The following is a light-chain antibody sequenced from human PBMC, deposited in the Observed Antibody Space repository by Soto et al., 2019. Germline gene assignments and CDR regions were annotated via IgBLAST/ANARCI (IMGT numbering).Light chain of an antibody. Sequence: QSVLTQPPSVSGAPGQRVTISCTGSSSNIGAGYDVHWYQQLPGTAPKLLIYGNTNRPSGVPDRFSGSKSGTSASLAITGLQAEDEADYYCQSYDSRLSGPSFVFGTGTKVTVL. CDR2: GNT. J-gene: IGLJ1*01. CDR3: QSYDSRLSGPSFV. V-gene: IGLV1-40*01. CDR1: SSNIGAGYD.